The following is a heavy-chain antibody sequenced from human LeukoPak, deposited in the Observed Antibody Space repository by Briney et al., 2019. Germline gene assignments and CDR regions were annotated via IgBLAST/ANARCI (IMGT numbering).Heavy chain of an antibody. V-gene: IGHV1-2*02. D-gene: IGHD6-6*01. CDR2: INPNSGGT. J-gene: IGHJ6*03. CDR1: GYTFTGYY. Sequence: ASVKVSCKASGYTFTGYYMHWVRQAPGQGLEWMGWINPNSGGTNYAQKFQGRVTMTRDTSISTAYMELSRLRSDDTAVYYCAKTTRQLVRTDFYYYMDVWGKGTTVTVSS. CDR3: AKTTRQLVRTDFYYYMDV.